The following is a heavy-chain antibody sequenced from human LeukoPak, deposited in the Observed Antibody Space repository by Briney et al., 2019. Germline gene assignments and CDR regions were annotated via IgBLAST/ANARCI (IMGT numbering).Heavy chain of an antibody. CDR2: ISSSSSYI. Sequence: GGSLRLSCAASGFTFSSYSMNWVRQAPGKGLEWVSSISSSSSYIYYADSVKGRFTISRDNSKNTLYLQMNSLRAEDTAVYYCAKGREGSWYYFDYWGQGTLVTVSS. CDR1: GFTFSSYS. J-gene: IGHJ4*02. CDR3: AKGREGSWYYFDY. V-gene: IGHV3-21*04. D-gene: IGHD2-15*01.